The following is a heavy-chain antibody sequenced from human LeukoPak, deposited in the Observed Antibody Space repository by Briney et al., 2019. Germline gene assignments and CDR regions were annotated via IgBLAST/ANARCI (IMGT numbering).Heavy chain of an antibody. D-gene: IGHD6-13*01. CDR1: GFTFSNAW. CDR3: ARGGGMRSWYDFDY. V-gene: IGHV3-7*04. J-gene: IGHJ4*02. CDR2: IKEAGSEK. Sequence: GGSLRLFCAASGFTFSNAWMSWVRQAPGKGLEFMANIKEAGSEKYYVDSVKGRFTISRDNDKNLVHLQMNSLRAEDTAVYYCARGGGMRSWYDFDYWGQGTLVTVSS.